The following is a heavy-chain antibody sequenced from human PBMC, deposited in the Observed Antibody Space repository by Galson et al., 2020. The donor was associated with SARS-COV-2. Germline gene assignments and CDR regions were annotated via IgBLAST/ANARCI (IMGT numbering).Heavy chain of an antibody. CDR2: INHSGSP. V-gene: IGHV4-34*01. D-gene: IGHD6-13*01. CDR3: ARGGATSSWSPYYYYGMDV. CDR1: GGSSSGYY. Sequence: SETLSLTCAVYGGSSSGYYWSWIRQPPGNGLEWIGEINHSGSPNSNPSLKSRVTLSEDTSKNQFALKLSSVTAADPAVYYCARGGATSSWSPYYYYGMDVWSQGTTVTVSS. J-gene: IGHJ6*02.